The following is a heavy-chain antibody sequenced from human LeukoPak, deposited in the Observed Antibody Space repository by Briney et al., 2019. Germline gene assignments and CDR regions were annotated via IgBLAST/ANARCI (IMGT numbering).Heavy chain of an antibody. V-gene: IGHV3-30*03. CDR2: ISYDGSNN. D-gene: IGHD5-12*01. CDR1: GFTFSSYG. Sequence: PGGSLRLSCAASGFTFSSYGMHWVRQAPGKGLEWVALISYDGSNNFYADSVKGRFTISRDNSKNTVYLQLNSLKVEDSAVYYCASKGAYSGFDPYDFWGQGTLVTVSS. CDR3: ASKGAYSGFDPYDF. J-gene: IGHJ4*02.